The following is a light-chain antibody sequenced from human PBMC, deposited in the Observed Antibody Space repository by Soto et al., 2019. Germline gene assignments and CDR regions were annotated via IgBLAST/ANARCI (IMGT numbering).Light chain of an antibody. Sequence: EIVMTQSPATLSVSPGERATLSCRASQSVSSNLAWYQQKPGQAPRLLIYGASTRATGNPARFSGSGSGTGVHPHLRSLESGRFSVSSLQPYHNWPSYTFGQGTKLEIK. J-gene: IGKJ2*01. CDR2: GAS. V-gene: IGKV3-15*01. CDR1: QSVSSN. CDR3: QPYHNWPSYT.